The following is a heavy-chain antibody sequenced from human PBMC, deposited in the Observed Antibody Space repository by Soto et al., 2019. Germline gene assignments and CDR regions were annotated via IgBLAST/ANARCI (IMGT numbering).Heavy chain of an antibody. J-gene: IGHJ6*02. V-gene: IGHV3-23*01. CDR1: GFTFSSHA. CDR3: ARGPRAPPPHDYGMDV. CDR2: ISGGGGTT. Sequence: GGSLRLSCAASGFTFSSHAMNWVRQAPGKGLEWVAAISGGGGTTYYGDSVEGRFTMSRDNSKNTLYLQMNSLRADDTAVYYCARGPRAPPPHDYGMDVWGQGTTVTVSS.